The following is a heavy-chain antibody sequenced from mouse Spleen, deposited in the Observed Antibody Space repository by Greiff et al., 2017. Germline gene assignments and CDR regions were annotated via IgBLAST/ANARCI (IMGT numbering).Heavy chain of an antibody. J-gene: IGHJ2*01. D-gene: IGHD1-1*01. CDR2: IWGDGST. CDR1: GFSLTGYG. Sequence: VQLQASGPGLVAPSQSLSITCTVSGFSLTGYGVNWVRQPPGKGLEWLGMIWGDGSTDYNSALKSRLSISKDNSKSQVFLKMNSLQTDDTARYYCARESPYYYGSSYYFDYWGQGTTLTVSS. CDR3: ARESPYYYGSSYYFDY. V-gene: IGHV2-6-7*01.